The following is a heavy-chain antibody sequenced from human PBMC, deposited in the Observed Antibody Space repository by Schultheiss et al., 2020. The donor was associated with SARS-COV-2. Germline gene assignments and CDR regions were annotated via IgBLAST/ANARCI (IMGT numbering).Heavy chain of an antibody. V-gene: IGHV3-30*18. CDR3: AKDPYSRYSNYYFDY. CDR1: GFTFSNAW. D-gene: IGHD4-11*01. CDR2: ISLNGSYG. Sequence: GGSLRLSCAASGFTFSNAWMSWVRQAPGKGLEWVAKISLNGSYGHYVDSVKGRFTISRDNSKNTLYLQMNSLRAEDTAVYYCAKDPYSRYSNYYFDYWGQGTLVTVSS. J-gene: IGHJ4*02.